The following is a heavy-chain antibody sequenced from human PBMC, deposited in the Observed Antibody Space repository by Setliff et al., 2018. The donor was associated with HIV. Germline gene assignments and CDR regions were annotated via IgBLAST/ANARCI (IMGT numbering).Heavy chain of an antibody. CDR2: ISSSGSTI. V-gene: IGHV3-48*03. Sequence: PGGSLRLSCAASEFTFSTYEMNWVRQAPGKGLEWVSYISSSGSTIYYADSVKGRFTISRDNAKNSLYLQMSSLRVEDTAIYYCARAQGIQIWLRYFDYWGQGTLVTVSS. D-gene: IGHD5-18*01. J-gene: IGHJ4*02. CDR3: ARAQGIQIWLRYFDY. CDR1: EFTFSTYE.